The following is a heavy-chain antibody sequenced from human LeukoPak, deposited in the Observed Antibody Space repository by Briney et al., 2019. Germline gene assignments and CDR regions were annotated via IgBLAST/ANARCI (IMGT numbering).Heavy chain of an antibody. CDR1: GGSISSYY. Sequence: SETLSLTCTVSGGSISSYYWSWIRQPAGKGLEWIGRIYTSGSTNYNPSLKSRVTMSVDTSKNQFSLKLSSVTAADTAVYYCARENYGDDLDYYYGVDVWGQGTTVTVSS. D-gene: IGHD4-17*01. J-gene: IGHJ6*02. V-gene: IGHV4-4*07. CDR2: IYTSGST. CDR3: ARENYGDDLDYYYGVDV.